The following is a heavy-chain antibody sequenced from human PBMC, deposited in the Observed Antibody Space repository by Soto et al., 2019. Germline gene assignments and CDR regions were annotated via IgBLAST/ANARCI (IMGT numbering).Heavy chain of an antibody. V-gene: IGHV4-31*03. CDR3: ASCSGHYLDAYDI. D-gene: IGHD3-3*01. CDR2: ISYSGST. J-gene: IGHJ3*02. CDR1: GGSISSGGYY. Sequence: SETLSLTCTVSGGSISSGGYYWSWIRQHPGKGLEWIGYISYSGSTYYNPSLKSRLTISVDTSKKQFSLKLSSVTAADTAVYYCASCSGHYLDAYDIWGQGTKVTVSS.